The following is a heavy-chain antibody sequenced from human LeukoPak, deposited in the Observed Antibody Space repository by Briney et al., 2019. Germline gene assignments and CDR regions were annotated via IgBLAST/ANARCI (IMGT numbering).Heavy chain of an antibody. CDR1: GFTFSSYW. CDR2: IKQDRSEK. Sequence: GGSLRLSCAASGFTFSSYWMSWVRQAPGKGLEWVANIKQDRSEKYYVDSVKGRFTISRDNAKNSLYLQMNSLRAEDTAVYYCARDPGYSSGWYDDYFDYWGQGTLVTVSS. CDR3: ARDPGYSSGWYDDYFDY. V-gene: IGHV3-7*01. D-gene: IGHD6-19*01. J-gene: IGHJ4*02.